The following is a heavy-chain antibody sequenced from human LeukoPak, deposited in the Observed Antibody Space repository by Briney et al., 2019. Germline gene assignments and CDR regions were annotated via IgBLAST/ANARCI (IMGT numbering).Heavy chain of an antibody. CDR3: ARGAGYNYPYYFDY. V-gene: IGHV3-53*01. CDR2: IYGGGNI. Sequence: GGSLRLSCAASGFTVSSNYMNWVRQAPGKRLEWVSVIYGGGNIYYADSVKGRFTISRDNSKNTLYLQMNSLRAEDTAVYYCARGAGYNYPYYFDYWGQGTLVTVSS. CDR1: GFTVSSNY. D-gene: IGHD5-24*01. J-gene: IGHJ4*02.